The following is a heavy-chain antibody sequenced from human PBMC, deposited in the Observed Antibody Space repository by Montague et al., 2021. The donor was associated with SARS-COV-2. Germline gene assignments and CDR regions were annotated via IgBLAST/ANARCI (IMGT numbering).Heavy chain of an antibody. D-gene: IGHD1-26*01. CDR2: VHYTGST. CDR1: GGSMSGYY. Sequence: SETLSLTCDVFGGSMSGYYWTWIRQSPGKGLEWIGYVHYTGSTKYNPSLKTRVSLSLDTPKNQFSLHLSSVTAADTAIYFCASEENTCFIAYYVNDFDVWGQGALVTVSS. V-gene: IGHV4-59*01. CDR3: ASEENTCFIAYYVNDFDV. J-gene: IGHJ4*02.